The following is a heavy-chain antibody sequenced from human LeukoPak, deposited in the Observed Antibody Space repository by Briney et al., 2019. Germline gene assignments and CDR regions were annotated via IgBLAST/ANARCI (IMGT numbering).Heavy chain of an antibody. CDR3: AKGGPTGSNYFDF. Sequence: GGSLRLSCAASGFTFSSYGMHWVRQAPGKGLEWVAFTRYDGNNKHYADSVKGRFTVSRDNSKTTLYLQMNSLRADDTAVYYCAKGGPTGSNYFDFWGQGTLVTVSS. D-gene: IGHD1-26*01. CDR1: GFTFSSYG. J-gene: IGHJ4*02. CDR2: TRYDGNNK. V-gene: IGHV3-30*02.